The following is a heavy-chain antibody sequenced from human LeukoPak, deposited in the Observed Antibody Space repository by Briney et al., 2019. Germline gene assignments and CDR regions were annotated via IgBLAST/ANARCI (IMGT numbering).Heavy chain of an antibody. CDR3: AREYYDFWSGYYRGGYYFDY. D-gene: IGHD3-3*01. V-gene: IGHV1-2*02. CDR1: GYTFTGYY. CDR2: INPNSGGT. J-gene: IGHJ4*02. Sequence: ASVKVSCKASGYTFTGYYMHWVRQAPGQGLEWMGWINPNSGGTNYAQKFQGRVTMTRDTSISTAYMELSRLRSDDTAVYYCAREYYDFWSGYYRGGYYFDYWGQGTLVTVSS.